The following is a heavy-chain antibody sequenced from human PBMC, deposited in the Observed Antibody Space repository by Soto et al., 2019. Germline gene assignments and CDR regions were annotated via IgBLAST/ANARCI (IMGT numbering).Heavy chain of an antibody. D-gene: IGHD3-16*01. CDR3: ARTLDYGHMDV. Sequence: QVQMQESGPGLVKPSETLSLTCTVSGDSVRNQYWSWIRRPPGRGLEWIGYSYRSGSTKYNPSLKSRPTISVDTSKNQFSLKLSSVTAADTAVYYCARTLDYGHMDVWGKGTTVTVSS. CDR2: SYRSGST. V-gene: IGHV4-4*09. CDR1: GDSVRNQY. J-gene: IGHJ6*03.